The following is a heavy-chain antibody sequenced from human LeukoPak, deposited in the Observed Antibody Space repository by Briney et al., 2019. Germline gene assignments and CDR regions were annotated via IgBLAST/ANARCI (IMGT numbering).Heavy chain of an antibody. J-gene: IGHJ4*02. Sequence: ASVKVSCKVSGYTLTELSMHWVRQAPGKGLEWMGGFDLEDGETIYAQKFQGRVTMTEDTSTDTAYMELSSLRSEDTAVYYCATGLWLSVTRDYWGQGTLVTVSS. CDR2: FDLEDGET. V-gene: IGHV1-24*01. CDR3: ATGLWLSVTRDY. D-gene: IGHD4-17*01. CDR1: GYTLTELS.